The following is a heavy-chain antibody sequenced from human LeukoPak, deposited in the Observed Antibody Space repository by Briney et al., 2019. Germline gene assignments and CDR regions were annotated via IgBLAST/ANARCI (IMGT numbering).Heavy chain of an antibody. J-gene: IGHJ4*02. CDR3: ACLLMATNNDY. V-gene: IGHV3-21*01. CDR2: ISSTSTYI. Sequence: GGSLRLSCAASGFTFSSYSMNWVRLAPGKGLEWVSSISSTSTYIDHADSVKGRFTISRDNAKNSLYLQMNSLRAEDTAVYYCACLLMATNNDYWGQGTLVTVSS. D-gene: IGHD5-24*01. CDR1: GFTFSSYS.